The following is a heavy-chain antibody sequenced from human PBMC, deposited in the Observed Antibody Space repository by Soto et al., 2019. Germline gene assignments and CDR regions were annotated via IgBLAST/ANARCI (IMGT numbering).Heavy chain of an antibody. CDR3: ARYPRTEKDRSGYYPYYFDY. CDR1: GGTFSSYA. Sequence: ASVKVSCKASGGTFSSYAISWVRQAPGQGLEWMGGIIPILGIANYAQKFQGRVTITADKSTSTACMELSSLRSEDTAVYYCARYPRTEKDRSGYYPYYFDYWGQGTLVTVSS. D-gene: IGHD3-22*01. CDR2: IIPILGIA. J-gene: IGHJ4*02. V-gene: IGHV1-69*10.